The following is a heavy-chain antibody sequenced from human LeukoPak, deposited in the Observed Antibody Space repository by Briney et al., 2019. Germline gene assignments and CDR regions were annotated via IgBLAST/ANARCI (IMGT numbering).Heavy chain of an antibody. D-gene: IGHD2-2*01. CDR3: ASGTTDIVVVPATLRNYYFDY. V-gene: IGHV1-18*04. CDR2: ISAYNGNT. J-gene: IGHJ4*02. Sequence: ASVKVSCKASGYTFTSYYMHWVRQAPGQGLEWMGWISAYNGNTNYAQKLQGRVTMTTDTSTSTAYMELSSLRSEDTAVYYCASGTTDIVVVPATLRNYYFDYWGQGTLVTVSS. CDR1: GYTFTSYY.